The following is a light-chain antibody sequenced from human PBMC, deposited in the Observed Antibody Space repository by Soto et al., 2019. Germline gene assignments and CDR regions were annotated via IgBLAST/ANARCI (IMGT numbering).Light chain of an antibody. CDR3: QQRSNWIFT. CDR1: QSVSNY. Sequence: EVVLTQSPATLSLSPGEGATLSCRASQSVSNYLAWYQQRPGQAPRLLIDDASSRATGIPARFSGSGSGTDFTLTITSLEPEDFAVYYCQQRSNWIFTFGPGTIVDIK. CDR2: DAS. J-gene: IGKJ3*01. V-gene: IGKV3-11*01.